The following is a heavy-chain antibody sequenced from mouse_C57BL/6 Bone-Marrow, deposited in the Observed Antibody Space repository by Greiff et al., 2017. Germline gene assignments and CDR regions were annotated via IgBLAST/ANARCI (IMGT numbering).Heavy chain of an antibody. J-gene: IGHJ2*01. CDR2: IDPEDGDT. D-gene: IGHD1-1*01. CDR1: GFNIKDYY. CDR3: TTVYYGSRGLDY. Sequence: VQLQQSGAELVRPGASVKLSCTASGFNIKDYYMHWVKQRLEQGLEWIGRIDPEDGDTEYAPKFQGKATMTADTSSNTAYLQLSSLTSEDTAVYYCTTVYYGSRGLDYWGQGTTLTVSS. V-gene: IGHV14-1*01.